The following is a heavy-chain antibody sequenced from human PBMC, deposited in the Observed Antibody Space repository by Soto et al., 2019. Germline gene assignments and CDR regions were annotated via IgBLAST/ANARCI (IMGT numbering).Heavy chain of an antibody. CDR3: ARDQYSGYDLNY. CDR1: GGSISSGGYY. Sequence: SETLSLTCTVSGGSISSGGYYWSWIRQHPGKGLEWIGYIYYSGSTYYNPSLKSRVTISVDTSKNQFSLKLSSVTAADTAVYYCARDQYSGYDLNYWGQGTLVTVSS. CDR2: IYYSGST. J-gene: IGHJ4*02. V-gene: IGHV4-31*03. D-gene: IGHD5-12*01.